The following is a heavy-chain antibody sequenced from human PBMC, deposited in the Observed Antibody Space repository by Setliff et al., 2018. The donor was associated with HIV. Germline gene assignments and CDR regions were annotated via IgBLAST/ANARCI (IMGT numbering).Heavy chain of an antibody. J-gene: IGHJ3*02. D-gene: IGHD3-9*01. CDR2: ISGYNGNT. V-gene: IGHV1-18*01. Sequence: ASVKVSCKASSYTFTRYGISWVRQAPGQGLEWMGWISGYNGNTKYAQSFQGRVAMTTETSTSTAYMELSSLRSEDTAVYYCARHYFDILTGYYNRAFDIWGQGTMVTVSS. CDR3: ARHYFDILTGYYNRAFDI. CDR1: SYTFTRYG.